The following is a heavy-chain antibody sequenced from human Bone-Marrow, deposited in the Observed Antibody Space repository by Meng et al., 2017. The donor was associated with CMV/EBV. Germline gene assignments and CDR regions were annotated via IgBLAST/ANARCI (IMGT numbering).Heavy chain of an antibody. Sequence: TLSRCAISWVRQATGQGLEWRGGIIPSFGTANYAQKVQGGDTINADKSTSTAYMELSRLRSEDTAVYYCATGSAYGGGDCYTAPDYWGQGTLVTVSS. V-gene: IGHV1-69*06. CDR1: TLSRCA. CDR3: ATGSAYGGGDCYTAPDY. CDR2: IIPSFGTA. D-gene: IGHD2-21*02. J-gene: IGHJ4*02.